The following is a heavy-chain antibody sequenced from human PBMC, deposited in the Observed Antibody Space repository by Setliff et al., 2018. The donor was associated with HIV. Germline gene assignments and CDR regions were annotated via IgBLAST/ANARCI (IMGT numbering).Heavy chain of an antibody. Sequence: PSETLSLTCAVSGGSISSNWWSWVRQSPGKGLEWIGEIYHNGNTNYSPSLKNRVTMSVDNSKNQFSLMVRSVTAADTAVYYCARDWRAYGVLGSWGQGMLVTVSS. D-gene: IGHD4-17*01. CDR2: IYHNGNT. V-gene: IGHV4-4*02. CDR1: GGSISSNW. J-gene: IGHJ4*02. CDR3: ARDWRAYGVLGS.